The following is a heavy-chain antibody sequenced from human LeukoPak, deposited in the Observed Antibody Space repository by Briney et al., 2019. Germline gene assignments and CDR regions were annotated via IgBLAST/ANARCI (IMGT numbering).Heavy chain of an antibody. D-gene: IGHD6-19*01. Sequence: PGGSLRLSCAASGFTFNTFVMSWVRPTPGKGLQWVSSIKSGGGTDYADSVRGRFTISRDNSKNALYLQMNILRAEDTVLYYCRKVRPPPGSSGYGGDYYSGEGNPGTLSS. J-gene: IGHJ4*02. CDR3: RKVRPPPGSSGYGGDYY. V-gene: IGHV3-23*01. CDR1: GFTFNTFV. CDR2: IKSGGGT.